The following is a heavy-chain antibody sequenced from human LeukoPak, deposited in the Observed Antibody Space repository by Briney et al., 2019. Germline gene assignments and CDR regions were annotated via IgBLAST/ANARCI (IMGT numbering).Heavy chain of an antibody. J-gene: IGHJ2*01. V-gene: IGHV3-9*01. D-gene: IGHD3-10*01. CDR2: ISWNSGSI. CDR3: ARPPGRGSGSYLYWYFDL. CDR1: GFTFDDYA. Sequence: GGSLRLSCAASGFTFDDYAMHWVRQAPGKGLEWVSGISWNSGSIGYADSVKGRFTISRDNAKNSLYLQMNSLRAEDTALYYCARPPGRGSGSYLYWYFDLWGRGTLVTVSS.